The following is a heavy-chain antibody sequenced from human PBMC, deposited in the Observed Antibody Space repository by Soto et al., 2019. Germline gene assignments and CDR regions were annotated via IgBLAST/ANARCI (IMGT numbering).Heavy chain of an antibody. CDR2: ISYDGSNK. V-gene: IGHV3-30-3*01. CDR3: ARDTHGDYDYYYYGMDV. J-gene: IGHJ6*02. CDR1: GFTFSSYW. D-gene: IGHD4-17*01. Sequence: GGSLRLSCAASGFTFSSYWMHWVRQAPGKGLEWVAVISYDGSNKYYADSVKGRFTISRDNSKNTLYLQMNSLRAEDTAVYYCARDTHGDYDYYYYGMDVWGQGTTVTVSS.